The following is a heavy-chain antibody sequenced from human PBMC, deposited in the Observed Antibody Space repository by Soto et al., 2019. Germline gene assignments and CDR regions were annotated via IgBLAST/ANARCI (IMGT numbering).Heavy chain of an antibody. CDR3: ARDHHYDFWSGYPNWFDP. J-gene: IGHJ5*02. D-gene: IGHD3-3*01. CDR1: GYSISSGYY. CDR2: IYHSGST. V-gene: IGHV4-38-2*02. Sequence: PSETLSLTCAVSGYSISSGYYWGWIRQPPGKGLEWIVSIYHSGSTYYNPSLKSRVTISVDTSKNQFSLKLSSVTAADTAVYYCARDHHYDFWSGYPNWFDPWGQGTLVTVSS.